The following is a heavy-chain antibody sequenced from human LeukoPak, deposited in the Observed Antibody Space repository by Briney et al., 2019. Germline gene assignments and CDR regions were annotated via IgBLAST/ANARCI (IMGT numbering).Heavy chain of an antibody. CDR1: GYTFTGYY. CDR2: INPNNGAT. V-gene: IGHV1-2*02. CDR3: ARDRPGYSSWFDP. D-gene: IGHD6-19*01. J-gene: IGHJ5*02. Sequence: ASLKVSCKPSGYTFTGYYIHWVRQAPGQGLEWMGWINPNNGATNYAQKFQGRVTLTSDTSITTAYMELSSLRSDDTAVYYCARDRPGYSSWFDPWGQGTLVTVSS.